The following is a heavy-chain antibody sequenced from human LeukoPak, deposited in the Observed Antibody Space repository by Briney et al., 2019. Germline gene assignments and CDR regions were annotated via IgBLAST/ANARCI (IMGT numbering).Heavy chain of an antibody. CDR2: IYYSGST. J-gene: IGHJ5*02. CDR3: ARGGTTPDYDFWSGYYYWFDP. CDR1: GGSISGSHW. V-gene: IGHV4-31*11. D-gene: IGHD3-3*01. Sequence: SETLSLTCAVSGGSISGSHWWSWVRQHPGKGLEWIGYIYYSGSTYYNPSLKSRVTISVDTSKNQFSLKLSSVTAADTAVYYCARGGTTPDYDFWSGYYYWFDPWGQGTLVTVSS.